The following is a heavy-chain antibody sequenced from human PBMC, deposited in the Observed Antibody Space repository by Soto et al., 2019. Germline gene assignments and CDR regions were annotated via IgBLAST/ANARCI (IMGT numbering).Heavy chain of an antibody. J-gene: IGHJ6*02. Sequence: PSETLSLTCTVSGGSISSSSYYWGWIRQPPGKGLEWIGSIYYSGSTYYNPSLKSRVTISVDTSKNQFSLKLSSVTAADTAVYYCARRYDFWSGYYQGYYYYGMDVWGQGTTVTVSS. D-gene: IGHD3-3*01. CDR2: IYYSGST. V-gene: IGHV4-39*01. CDR1: GGSISSSSYY. CDR3: ARRYDFWSGYYQGYYYYGMDV.